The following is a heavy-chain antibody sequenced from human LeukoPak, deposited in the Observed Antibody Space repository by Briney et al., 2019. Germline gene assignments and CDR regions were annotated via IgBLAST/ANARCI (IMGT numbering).Heavy chain of an antibody. D-gene: IGHD3-22*01. CDR1: GDSISSSSYY. CDR3: ARLSGYYDEDY. CDR2: IYYSGST. J-gene: IGHJ4*02. V-gene: IGHV4-39*01. Sequence: SETLSLTCTVSGDSISSSSYYWGWIRQPPGKGLEWIGSIYYSGSTYYNPSLKSRVTISVDTSKNQFSLKLSSVTAADTAVYYCARLSGYYDEDYWGQGTLVTVSS.